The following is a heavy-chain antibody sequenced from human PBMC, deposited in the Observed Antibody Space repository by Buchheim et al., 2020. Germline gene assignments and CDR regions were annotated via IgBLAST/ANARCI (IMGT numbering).Heavy chain of an antibody. Sequence: QVQLVESGGGVVQPGRSLRLSCAASGFTFSSYGMHWVRQAPGKGLEWVAVIWYDGSNKYYADSVQGRFTIYRDTSKNTLYLQMNSLRAEDTAVYYCARDRPNYDFWSGYYYYYGKDVWGQGTT. V-gene: IGHV3-33*01. CDR1: GFTFSSYG. D-gene: IGHD3-3*01. CDR3: ARDRPNYDFWSGYYYYYGKDV. CDR2: IWYDGSNK. J-gene: IGHJ6*02.